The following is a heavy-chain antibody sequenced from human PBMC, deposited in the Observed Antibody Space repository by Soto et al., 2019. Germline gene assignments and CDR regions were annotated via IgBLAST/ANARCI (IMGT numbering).Heavy chain of an antibody. D-gene: IGHD3-10*01. V-gene: IGHV3-23*01. Sequence: EVLLLDSGGGLVQPGGSLRLSCAASGFTFSNYAMTWVRQAPGKGPEWISTVNNGGGGTYYADSVKGRFTISRDNSKNTLYLQVSSLRAEDTAVYYCAKERLGRGIDYWGRGLLFTVSS. CDR1: GFTFSNYA. CDR3: AKERLGRGIDY. CDR2: VNNGGGGT. J-gene: IGHJ4*02.